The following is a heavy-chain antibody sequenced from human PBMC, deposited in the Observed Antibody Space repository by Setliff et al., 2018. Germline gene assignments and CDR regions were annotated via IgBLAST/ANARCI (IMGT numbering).Heavy chain of an antibody. CDR1: GGSISSYF. D-gene: IGHD2-21*01. V-gene: IGHV4-4*07. Sequence: PSETLSLTCSVSGGSISSYFWNWVRQPAGKGLEWIGRIYSNENTNYNPSLKSRVTMSIDTSKNQFSLKLSSVTASDTAVYYCARLYHKENSADFRRAPFDVWGQGIMVTVS. CDR2: IYSNENT. J-gene: IGHJ3*01. CDR3: ARLYHKENSADFRRAPFDV.